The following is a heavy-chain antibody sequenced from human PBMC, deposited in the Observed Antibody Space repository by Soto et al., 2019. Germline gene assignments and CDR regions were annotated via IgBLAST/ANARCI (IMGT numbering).Heavy chain of an antibody. J-gene: IGHJ6*02. V-gene: IGHV4-31*02. Sequence: WTWSRQHPGKGLGWIGYIYYSGTTYYNPSLKSRVTISVDTSKNQFSLKLSSVTAADTAVYYCARVHGDDDYFYGMDVWGQGTTVTVSS. CDR2: IYYSGTT. D-gene: IGHD2-21*02. CDR3: ARVHGDDDYFYGMDV.